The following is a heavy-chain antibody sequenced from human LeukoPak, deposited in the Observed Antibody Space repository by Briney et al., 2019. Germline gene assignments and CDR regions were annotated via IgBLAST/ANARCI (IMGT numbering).Heavy chain of an antibody. D-gene: IGHD3-9*01. CDR3: ARADYDILTGYEALDY. J-gene: IGHJ4*02. CDR1: GFTFSSYS. CDR2: ISSTSSYI. V-gene: IGHV3-21*01. Sequence: GGSLRLSCAASGFTFSSYSMNWVRQAPGKGLEWVSSISSTSSYIYYADSVKGRFTISRDNAKNSLYLQMNSLRAEDTAVYYCARADYDILTGYEALDYWGQGTLVTVSS.